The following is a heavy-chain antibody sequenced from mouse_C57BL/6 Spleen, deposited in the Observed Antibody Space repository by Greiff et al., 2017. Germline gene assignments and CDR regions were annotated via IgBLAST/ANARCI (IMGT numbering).Heavy chain of an antibody. CDR3: ARSDYYGPRGYWYFDV. CDR1: GYTFTSYW. V-gene: IGHV1-64*01. J-gene: IGHJ1*03. CDR2: IHPNSGSS. Sequence: QVQLQQPGAELVKPGASVKLSCKASGYTFTSYWMHWVKQRPGQGLEWIGMIHPNSGSSNYNEKFKSKATLTVDKSSSTAYMQLSSLTSEDSAVYYCARSDYYGPRGYWYFDVWGTGTTVTVSS. D-gene: IGHD1-2*01.